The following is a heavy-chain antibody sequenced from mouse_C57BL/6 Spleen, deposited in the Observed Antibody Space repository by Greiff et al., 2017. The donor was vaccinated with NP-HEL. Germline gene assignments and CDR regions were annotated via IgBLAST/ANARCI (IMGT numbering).Heavy chain of an antibody. V-gene: IGHV1-15*01. J-gene: IGHJ2*01. D-gene: IGHD1-1*01. CDR3: TRTTVVANYFDY. CDR1: GYTFTDYE. CDR2: IDPETGGT. Sequence: QVQLQQSGAELVRPGASVTLSCKASGYTFTDYEMHWVKQIPVHGLEWIGAIDPETGGTAYNQKFKGKAILTADKSSSTAYMELRSLTSEDSAVYYCTRTTVVANYFDYWGQGTTLTVSS.